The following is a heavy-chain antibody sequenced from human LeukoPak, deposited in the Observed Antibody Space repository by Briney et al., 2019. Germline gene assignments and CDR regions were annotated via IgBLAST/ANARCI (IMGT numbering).Heavy chain of an antibody. CDR3: ARDNYYGSGRGFDY. CDR2: ISYDGSNK. CDR1: GFTFSSYG. Sequence: QPGGSLRLSCAASGFTFSSYGMHWVRQAPGKGLEWVAVISYDGSNKYYADSVKGRFTISRDNSKNTLYLQMNSLRAEDTAVYYCARDNYYGSGRGFDYWGQGTLVTVSS. D-gene: IGHD3-10*01. V-gene: IGHV3-30*03. J-gene: IGHJ4*02.